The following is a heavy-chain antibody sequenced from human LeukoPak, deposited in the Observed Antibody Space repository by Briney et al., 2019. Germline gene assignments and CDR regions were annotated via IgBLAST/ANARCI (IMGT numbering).Heavy chain of an antibody. Sequence: SETLSLTCTVSGGSISSYYWSWIRQPPGKGLEWIGYIYYSGSTNYNPSLKSRVTISVDTSKNQFSLKLSSVTAADTAVYYCARGLRGYYRDYWGQGTLVTVSS. J-gene: IGHJ4*02. CDR2: IYYSGST. V-gene: IGHV4-59*01. CDR1: GGSISSYY. D-gene: IGHD3-22*01. CDR3: ARGLRGYYRDY.